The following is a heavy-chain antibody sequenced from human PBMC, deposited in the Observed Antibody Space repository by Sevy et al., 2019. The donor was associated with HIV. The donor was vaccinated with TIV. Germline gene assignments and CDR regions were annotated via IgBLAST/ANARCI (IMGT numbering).Heavy chain of an antibody. V-gene: IGHV3-23*01. CDR3: AREGCTKPHDY. CDR2: LSFGCGEI. CDR1: GFTFSKYF. J-gene: IGHJ4*02. Sequence: GGSLRLSCAASGFTFSKYFMSWVRQPPGKGLEWVSTLSFGCGEINYADSVKGRFTISRDNSKSSVYLQMNNLTPEDTAVYYCAREGCTKPHDYWGQGTLVTVSS. D-gene: IGHD2-8*01.